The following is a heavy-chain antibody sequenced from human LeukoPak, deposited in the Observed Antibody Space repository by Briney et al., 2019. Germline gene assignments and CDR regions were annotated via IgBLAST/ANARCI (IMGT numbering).Heavy chain of an antibody. V-gene: IGHV3-23*01. D-gene: IGHD2-2*01. CDR1: GFIFRNYA. J-gene: IGHJ5*02. CDR2: ISGSGGTT. CDR3: AIVVAAWQGKNDP. Sequence: GASLRLSCAASGFIFRNYAMSWVRQAPGKGLEWVSAISGSGGTTYYADSVKGRFTISRDNFKSTLYVQMNSLRAEDTAVYFRAIVVAAWQGKNDPWGQGTLVTISS.